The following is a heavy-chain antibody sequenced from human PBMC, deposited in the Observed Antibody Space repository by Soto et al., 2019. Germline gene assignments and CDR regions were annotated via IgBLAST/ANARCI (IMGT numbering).Heavy chain of an antibody. J-gene: IGHJ4*02. Sequence: ASVKVSCKASGYTFTSYYMHWVRQAPGQGLEWMGIINPSGGSTSYAQKFQGRVTMTRDTSTSTVYMELSSLRSEDTAVYYCARDSSRLLWFGELPFLIDYWGQGTLVTVSS. V-gene: IGHV1-46*03. CDR2: INPSGGST. CDR1: GYTFTSYY. CDR3: ARDSSRLLWFGELPFLIDY. D-gene: IGHD3-10*01.